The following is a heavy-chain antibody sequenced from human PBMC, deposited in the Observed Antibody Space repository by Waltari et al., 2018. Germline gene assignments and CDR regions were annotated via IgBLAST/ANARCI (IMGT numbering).Heavy chain of an antibody. CDR1: GGSISPNYN. CDR2: MQYRGST. Sequence: QLQLQESGPGLVKPSETLSLTCTVSGGSISPNYNWGWFRPPPGKGLEWMGNMQYRGSTFYNPSLESRVTISLDTWKNQFSRRLSSVGAADTAVYFCGRIAFGDEGGYFQYWGQGTLVTVSS. D-gene: IGHD4-17*01. CDR3: GRIAFGDEGGYFQY. J-gene: IGHJ1*01. V-gene: IGHV4-39*01.